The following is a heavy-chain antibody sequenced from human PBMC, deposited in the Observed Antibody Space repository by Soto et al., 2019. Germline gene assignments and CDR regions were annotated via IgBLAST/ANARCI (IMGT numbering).Heavy chain of an antibody. D-gene: IGHD3-9*01. Sequence: QVQLVQSGAEVKRPGSSMKVSCKASGGTFSHYAISWVRQAPGQGLEWVGGILPIFCTTNYAQKFQGRVTLTAAESTTTAYMELRRLISVDMAVYFCARLRTVYRPLVDWGQGTLVTGSS. J-gene: IGHJ4*02. CDR1: GGTFSHYA. CDR2: ILPIFCTT. V-gene: IGHV1-69*01. CDR3: ARLRTVYRPLVD.